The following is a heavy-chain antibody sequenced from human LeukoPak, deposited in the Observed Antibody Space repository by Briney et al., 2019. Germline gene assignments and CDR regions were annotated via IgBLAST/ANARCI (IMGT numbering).Heavy chain of an antibody. Sequence: GGSLRLSCAASAFTVSRNYMSWVRQAPGKGLEWVSLTYSDGSTSYTESVKGRFTISRDNSKNTLSLQLNSLRAEDTAVYYCARDGGSSTKEPSGGYYYYGMDVWGQGTTVTVSS. CDR1: AFTVSRNY. CDR2: TYSDGST. J-gene: IGHJ6*02. D-gene: IGHD1-1*01. V-gene: IGHV3-53*01. CDR3: ARDGGSSTKEPSGGYYYYGMDV.